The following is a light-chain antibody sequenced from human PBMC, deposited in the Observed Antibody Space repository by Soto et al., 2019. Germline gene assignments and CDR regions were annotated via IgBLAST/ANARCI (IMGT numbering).Light chain of an antibody. CDR1: DNIAPW. CDR3: QHYNSFSRT. Sequence: DIQMTQSPSTLSASVGVRVAITCRASDNIAPWVAWYQQKPGKAPKLLIYKAANLADEVPSRFAGSGSGTDFTLTITRLQPDDFATYYCQHYNSFSRTFGQGTKVDIK. J-gene: IGKJ1*01. CDR2: KAA. V-gene: IGKV1-5*03.